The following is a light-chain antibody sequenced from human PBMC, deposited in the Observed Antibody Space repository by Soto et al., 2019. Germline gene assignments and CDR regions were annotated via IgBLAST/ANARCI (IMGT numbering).Light chain of an antibody. Sequence: EIVITQSPATRSVSPGEGATLSCRASQSVSSTLAWYQQKPGQAPRLLIYGASTRATGIPARFSGSGSGTEFTLTISSLQSEDFAVYYCQQYNNWPPWTFGQGTKVDIK. V-gene: IGKV3-15*01. CDR1: QSVSST. CDR2: GAS. CDR3: QQYNNWPPWT. J-gene: IGKJ1*01.